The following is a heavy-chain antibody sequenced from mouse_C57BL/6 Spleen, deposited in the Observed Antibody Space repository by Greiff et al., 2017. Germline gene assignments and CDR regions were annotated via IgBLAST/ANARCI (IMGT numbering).Heavy chain of an antibody. D-gene: IGHD1-1*01. CDR2: IYPRDGST. Sequence: QVQLKESGPELVKPGASVKLSCKASGYTFTSYDINWVKQRPGQGLEWIGWIYPRDGSTKYNEKFKGKATLTVDTSSSTAYMELNSLTSEDSAVYFCARRDTTVVAEYWGQGTTLTVSS. CDR1: GYTFTSYD. V-gene: IGHV1-85*01. J-gene: IGHJ2*01. CDR3: ARRDTTVVAEY.